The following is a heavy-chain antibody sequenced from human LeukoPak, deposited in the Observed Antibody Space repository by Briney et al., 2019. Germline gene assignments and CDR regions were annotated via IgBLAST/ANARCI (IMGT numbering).Heavy chain of an antibody. J-gene: IGHJ4*02. Sequence: ASVKVSCKASGYTFTSYGISWVRQAPGQGLEWMGWTSAYNGNTNYAQKLQGRVTMTTDTSTSTAYMELRSLRSDDTAVYYCARVPVLLWFGEPHSYFDYWGQGTLVTVSS. CDR1: GYTFTSYG. CDR3: ARVPVLLWFGEPHSYFDY. CDR2: TSAYNGNT. D-gene: IGHD3-10*01. V-gene: IGHV1-18*04.